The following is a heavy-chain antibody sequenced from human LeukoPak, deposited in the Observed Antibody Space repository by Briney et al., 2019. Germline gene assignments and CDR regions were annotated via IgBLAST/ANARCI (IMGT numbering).Heavy chain of an antibody. J-gene: IGHJ4*02. CDR1: GFTFSSYA. CDR2: ISGSGGST. Sequence: GGSLRLSCAASGFTFSSYAMSWVRQAQGKGLEWVSAISGSGGSTYYADSVKGRFTISRDNSKNTLYLQMNSLRAEDTAVYYCAKDAGELLWFGELYYWGQGTLVTVSS. V-gene: IGHV3-23*01. CDR3: AKDAGELLWFGELYY. D-gene: IGHD3-10*01.